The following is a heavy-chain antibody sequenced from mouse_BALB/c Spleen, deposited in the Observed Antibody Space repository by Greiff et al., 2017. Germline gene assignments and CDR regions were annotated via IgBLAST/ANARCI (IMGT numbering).Heavy chain of an antibody. CDR2: INPSTGYT. D-gene: IGHD2-1*01. V-gene: IGHV1-7*01. CDR1: GYTFTSYW. Sequence: VQLQQSGAELAKPGASVKMSCKASGYTFTSYWMHWVKQRPGQGLERIGYINPSTGYTEYNQKFKDKATLTADKSSSTAYMQLSSLTSEDSAVYYCAIDGNPYPYYAMDYWGQGTSVTVSS. J-gene: IGHJ4*01. CDR3: AIDGNPYPYYAMDY.